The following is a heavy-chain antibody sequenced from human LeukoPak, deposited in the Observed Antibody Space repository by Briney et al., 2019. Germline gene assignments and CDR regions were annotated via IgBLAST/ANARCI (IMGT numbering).Heavy chain of an antibody. Sequence: SETLSLTCTVSGGSISSSSYYWGWIRQPPGKGLEWIGSIYYSGSTYYNPSLKSRVTISVDTSKNQFSLKLSSVTAADTAVYYCARVRDGYNHYYYYYGMDVWGQGTTVTVSS. CDR1: GGSISSSSYY. D-gene: IGHD5-24*01. CDR2: IYYSGST. J-gene: IGHJ6*02. V-gene: IGHV4-39*07. CDR3: ARVRDGYNHYYYYYGMDV.